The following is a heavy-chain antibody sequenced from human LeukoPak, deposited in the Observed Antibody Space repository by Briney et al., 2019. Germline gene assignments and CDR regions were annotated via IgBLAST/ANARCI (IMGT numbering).Heavy chain of an antibody. V-gene: IGHV4-34*01. CDR3: ARQGPVSSWYYFDY. D-gene: IGHD6-13*01. CDR2: INHSGST. CDR1: GGSFSGYY. Sequence: PSETLSLTCAVYGGSFSGYYWSWIRQPPGKGLEWIGEINHSGSTNYNPSLKSRVTISVDTSKNQFSLKLSSVTAADTAVYYCARQGPVSSWYYFDYWGQGTLVTVSS. J-gene: IGHJ4*02.